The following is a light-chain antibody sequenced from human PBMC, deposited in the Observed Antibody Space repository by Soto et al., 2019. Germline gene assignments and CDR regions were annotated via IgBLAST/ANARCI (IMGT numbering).Light chain of an antibody. V-gene: IGLV2-23*01. J-gene: IGLJ2*01. CDR1: SSDVGSYKF. CDR3: CSYAGSSTLV. CDR2: DDS. Sequence: QSALTQPASVSGSPGQSITISCTGTSSDVGSYKFVSWYQQPPGKAPKLMIYDDSKRPSGVYNRFAGSKSGNTASLIISGLQAEDEADYYCCSYAGSSTLVFGGGTKLTVL.